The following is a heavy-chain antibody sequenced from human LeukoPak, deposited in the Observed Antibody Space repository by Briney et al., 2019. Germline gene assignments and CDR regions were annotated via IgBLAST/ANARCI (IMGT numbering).Heavy chain of an antibody. V-gene: IGHV4-39*01. J-gene: IGHJ4*02. Sequence: PSETLSLTCSVSGGSIISSNYYWGWIRQPPGKGLEWIGSIYQSGSGSSYYDPSLKSRVTIFGDTSKNQFFLRLSSVTAADTAVYYCASTLRFLPYRRFDYWGQGTLVTVPS. D-gene: IGHD3-3*01. CDR2: IYQSGSGSS. CDR1: GGSIISSNYY. CDR3: ASTLRFLPYRRFDY.